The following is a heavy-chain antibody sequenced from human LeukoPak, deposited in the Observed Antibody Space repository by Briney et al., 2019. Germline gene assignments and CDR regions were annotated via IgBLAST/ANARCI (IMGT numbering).Heavy chain of an antibody. CDR3: AKDSVPLYYYGSGSSDY. J-gene: IGHJ4*02. CDR2: ISYDGSNK. V-gene: IGHV3-30*18. CDR1: GFTFSSYG. D-gene: IGHD3-10*01. Sequence: GGSLRLSCVASGFTFSSYGIHWVRQAPGKGLEWVAVISYDGSNKYYADSVKGRFTISRDNSKYTLYLQMNSLRAEDTAVYYCAKDSVPLYYYGSGSSDYWGQGTLVTVSS.